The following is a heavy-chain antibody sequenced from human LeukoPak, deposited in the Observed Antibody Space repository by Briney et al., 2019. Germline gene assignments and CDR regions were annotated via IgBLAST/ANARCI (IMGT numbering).Heavy chain of an antibody. D-gene: IGHD2-15*01. V-gene: IGHV5-51*01. Sequence: GESLKISCKGSGYSFTSYWIGWVRQMPGKGLEWMGIIYPGDSDTTYSPSFQGQVTISADKSISTAYLQWSSLKASDTAMYYCASPTIRYCSGGSCHGLDAFDIWGQGTMVTVSS. CDR3: ASPTIRYCSGGSCHGLDAFDI. J-gene: IGHJ3*02. CDR2: IYPGDSDT. CDR1: GYSFTSYW.